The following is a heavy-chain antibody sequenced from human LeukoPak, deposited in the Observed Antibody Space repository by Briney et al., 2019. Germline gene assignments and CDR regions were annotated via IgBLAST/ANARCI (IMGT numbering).Heavy chain of an antibody. Sequence: TETLSLTCAVHGGSFGDLYWNWIRQPPGKGLEWIGEINHSGSTNYNPSLKSRVTISVDTSKNQFSLKLSSVTGADTAVYYCARGRIRITIFGVVNNWFVPWGQGTLVTVSS. D-gene: IGHD3-3*01. V-gene: IGHV4-34*01. CDR2: INHSGST. CDR1: GGSFGDLY. CDR3: ARGRIRITIFGVVNNWFVP. J-gene: IGHJ5*02.